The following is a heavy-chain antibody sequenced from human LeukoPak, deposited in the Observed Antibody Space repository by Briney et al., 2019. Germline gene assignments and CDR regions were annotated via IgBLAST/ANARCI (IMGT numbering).Heavy chain of an antibody. Sequence: SETLSLTCTVPGGSISSYYWSWIRPPPGKGLEWIGYIYYSGSTNYNPSLKSRVTISVDTSKNQFSLKLSSVTAADTAVYYCARFPVYSSSWYLGGDYYYYGMDVWGQGTTVAVSS. CDR2: IYYSGST. D-gene: IGHD6-13*01. J-gene: IGHJ6*02. V-gene: IGHV4-59*01. CDR1: GGSISSYY. CDR3: ARFPVYSSSWYLGGDYYYYGMDV.